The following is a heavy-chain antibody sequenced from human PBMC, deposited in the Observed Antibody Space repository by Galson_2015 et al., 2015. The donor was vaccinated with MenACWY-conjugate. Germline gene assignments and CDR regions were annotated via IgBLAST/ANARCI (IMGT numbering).Heavy chain of an antibody. V-gene: IGHV3-23*01. CDR3: APRYYFDY. CDR2: ISNSGDST. CDR1: GFTFSSYA. Sequence: SLRLSCATSGFTFSSYAMSWVRQAPGKGLEWVSSISNSGDSTYYADSVKGRFTISRDNSKNTLYLQMNSLRADDTALYYCAPRYYFDYWGQGTLVTVSS. J-gene: IGHJ4*02. D-gene: IGHD1-14*01.